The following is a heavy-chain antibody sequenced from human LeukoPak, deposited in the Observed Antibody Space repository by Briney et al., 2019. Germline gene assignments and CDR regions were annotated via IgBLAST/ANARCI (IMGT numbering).Heavy chain of an antibody. CDR1: GFTFSSYS. V-gene: IGHV4-59*01. J-gene: IGHJ5*02. CDR3: ARAISTTIFGSLVRTYGSWFDP. D-gene: IGHD3-3*01. Sequence: PGGSLRLSCAASGFTFSSYSMNWVRQAPGKGLEWIGYIYYSGSTNYNPSLKSRVTISVDTSKNQFSLKLSSVTAADTAVYYCARAISTTIFGSLVRTYGSWFDPWGQGTLVTVSS. CDR2: IYYSGST.